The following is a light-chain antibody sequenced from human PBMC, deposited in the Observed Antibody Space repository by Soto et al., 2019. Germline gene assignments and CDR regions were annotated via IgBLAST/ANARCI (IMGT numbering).Light chain of an antibody. V-gene: IGKV1-5*01. CDR2: GAS. J-gene: IGKJ1*01. Sequence: DIQMTQAPSTLSASVGDRVTITCRAGQSISSWLAWYQQRPGKAPKLLIYGASTLESGVPSRFSGSGSGTEFTLTISSLQPDDFATYYCQEYNSYSGTFGQGTKVDIK. CDR3: QEYNSYSGT. CDR1: QSISSW.